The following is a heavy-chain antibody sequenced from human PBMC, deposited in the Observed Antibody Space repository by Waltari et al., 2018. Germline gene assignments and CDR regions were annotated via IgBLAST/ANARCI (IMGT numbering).Heavy chain of an antibody. CDR3: AREGGFGELLAHFDY. V-gene: IGHV1-69*12. J-gene: IGHJ4*02. Sequence: QVQLVQSGAEVKKPGSSVKVSCKASGGTFSSYAISWVRQARGQGLEGMGGITPIFGTANYAQEFQGGFTITAEETTSTASMEVSSLRSEDTAVYYCAREGGFGELLAHFDYWGQGTLVTVSS. D-gene: IGHD3-10*01. CDR1: GGTFSSYA. CDR2: ITPIFGTA.